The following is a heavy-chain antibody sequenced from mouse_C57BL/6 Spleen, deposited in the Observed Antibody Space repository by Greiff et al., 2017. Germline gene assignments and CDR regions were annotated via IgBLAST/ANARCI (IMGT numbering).Heavy chain of an antibody. J-gene: IGHJ3*01. CDR1: GYTFTDYN. CDR3: ARSINWDVGFAY. Sequence: VQLQQSGPELVKPGASVKMSCKASGYTFTDYNMHWVKQSHGKSLEWIGYINPNNGGTSYNQKFKGKATLTVNKSSSTAYMELRSLTSEDSAVYYCARSINWDVGFAYWGQGTLVTGSA. D-gene: IGHD4-1*01. V-gene: IGHV1-22*01. CDR2: INPNNGGT.